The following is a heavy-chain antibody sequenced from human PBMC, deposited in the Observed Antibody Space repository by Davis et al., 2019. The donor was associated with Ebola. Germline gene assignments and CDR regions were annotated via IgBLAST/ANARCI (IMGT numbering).Heavy chain of an antibody. CDR2: IYSDDSDT. J-gene: IGHJ4*02. CDR3: ARGTSLARNFDY. D-gene: IGHD3-3*02. CDR1: GYSFTSYW. Sequence: GESLKISCKGSGYSFTSYWIGWVRQMPGKGLEYMGIIYSDDSDTRYSPSFQGQVTISADESISTAYLQWSSLKASDTAMYYCARGTSLARNFDYWGQGTLVSVSS. V-gene: IGHV5-51*01.